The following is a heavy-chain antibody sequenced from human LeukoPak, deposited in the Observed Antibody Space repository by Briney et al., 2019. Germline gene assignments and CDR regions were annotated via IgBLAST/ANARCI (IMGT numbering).Heavy chain of an antibody. Sequence: GGSLRLSCAASGFTVSSNYMSWVRQAPGKGLEWVSAIYTGGSTYYAGSVKGRFTISRDNSKNTLYLQMNSLRAEDTAVYYCAVDYGDYARLDYWGQGTLVTVSS. J-gene: IGHJ4*02. CDR2: IYTGGST. D-gene: IGHD4-17*01. V-gene: IGHV3-66*01. CDR3: AVDYGDYARLDY. CDR1: GFTVSSNY.